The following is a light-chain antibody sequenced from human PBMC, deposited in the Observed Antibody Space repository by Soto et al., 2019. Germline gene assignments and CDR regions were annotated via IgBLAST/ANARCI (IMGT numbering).Light chain of an antibody. CDR1: SSDVGGYNY. Sequence: QAVVTQPASVSGSPGQSITISCTGTSSDVGGYNYVSWYQQHPGKAPKLMIYDVSNRPSGVSNRFSGSKSGNTASLTISGLQAEAEADDYCSSYTSSSTYVFGTGTKVTVL. CDR2: DVS. J-gene: IGLJ1*01. CDR3: SSYTSSSTYV. V-gene: IGLV2-14*01.